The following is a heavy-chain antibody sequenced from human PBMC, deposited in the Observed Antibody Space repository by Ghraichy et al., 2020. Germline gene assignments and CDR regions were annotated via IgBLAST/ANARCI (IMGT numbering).Heavy chain of an antibody. V-gene: IGHV4-34*01. CDR1: GGSFSGYY. CDR3: ARGVVAGFGNHYYMDV. CDR2: INHSGST. J-gene: IGHJ6*03. D-gene: IGHD6-19*01. Sequence: SETLSLTCAVYGGSFSGYYWSWIRQPPGKGLEWIGEINHSGSTNYNPSLKSRVTISIDTSKNQFSLNLRSVTAADTAVYHCARGVVAGFGNHYYMDVWGKGTTVTVSS.